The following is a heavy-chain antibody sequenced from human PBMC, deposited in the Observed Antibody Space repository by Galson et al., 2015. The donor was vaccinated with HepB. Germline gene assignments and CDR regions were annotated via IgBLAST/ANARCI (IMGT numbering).Heavy chain of an antibody. CDR3: ASGTSAAGYDY. J-gene: IGHJ4*02. V-gene: IGHV3-21*01. CDR1: GFTFSSYS. Sequence: LRLSCAASGFTFSSYSMNWVRQAPGKGLEWVSSISSSSSYIYYADSVKGRFTISRDNAKNSLYLQMNSLRAEDTAVYYCASGTSAAGYDYWGQGTLVTVSS. CDR2: ISSSSSYI. D-gene: IGHD6-13*01.